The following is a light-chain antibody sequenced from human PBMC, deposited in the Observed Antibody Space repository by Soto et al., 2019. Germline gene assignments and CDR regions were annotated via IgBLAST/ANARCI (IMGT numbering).Light chain of an antibody. CDR2: EVV. Sequence: QSVLTQPPSASGSPGQSVTISCTGTKSDIGVYDFVSWYQHHPGKAPRLIIYEVVQRPSGVADRFSGSKSGTTASLKVSGRQAADEADYFCKSYADSNTYVFGSGTKVTV. CDR3: KSYADSNTYV. V-gene: IGLV2-8*01. J-gene: IGLJ1*01. CDR1: KSDIGVYDF.